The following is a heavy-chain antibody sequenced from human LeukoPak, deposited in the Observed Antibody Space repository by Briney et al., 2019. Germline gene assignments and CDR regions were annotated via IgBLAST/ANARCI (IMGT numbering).Heavy chain of an antibody. Sequence: SETLSLTCAVYVGSFSDHYWNWIRQPPGKGPEWIGEINHSGSTKYNPSLKSRVTISVETSKNQFSLQVTSVTAADTAVYYCAREGSAGDSEPTGAFDIWGQGTMVTVPS. V-gene: IGHV4-34*01. CDR2: INHSGST. J-gene: IGHJ3*02. CDR1: VGSFSDHY. CDR3: AREGSAGDSEPTGAFDI. D-gene: IGHD4-17*01.